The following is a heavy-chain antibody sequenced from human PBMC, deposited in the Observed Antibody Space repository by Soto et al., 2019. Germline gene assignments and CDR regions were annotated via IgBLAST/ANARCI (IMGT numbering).Heavy chain of an antibody. Sequence: EVQLVESGGGLVQPGGSLRLSCAASGFTFSSYWMHWVRQAPGKGLVWVSRINSDGSSTSYADSVKGRFTISRDNAKNMLYLQMNSLRAEDTAVYYCASELTGTFGHKNGGWGQGTLVTVSS. J-gene: IGHJ4*02. CDR1: GFTFSSYW. V-gene: IGHV3-74*01. CDR3: ASELTGTFGHKNGG. D-gene: IGHD1-7*01. CDR2: INSDGSST.